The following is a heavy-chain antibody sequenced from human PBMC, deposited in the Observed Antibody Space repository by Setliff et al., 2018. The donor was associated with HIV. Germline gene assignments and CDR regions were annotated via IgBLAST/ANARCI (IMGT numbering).Heavy chain of an antibody. J-gene: IGHJ4*02. V-gene: IGHV1-18*01. D-gene: IGHD3-3*01. CDR1: GYTFTTYG. CDR3: AWGGGGYNFWSGYPSFDY. CDR2: ISAYNGNT. Sequence: ASVKVSCKASGYTFTTYGISWVQQAPGQGLEWMGWISAYNGNTNYAQKLQGRVTMTTDTSTSTAYKELRSRRSDDTAVYYCAWGGGGYNFWSGYPSFDYWGQGTLVTVSS.